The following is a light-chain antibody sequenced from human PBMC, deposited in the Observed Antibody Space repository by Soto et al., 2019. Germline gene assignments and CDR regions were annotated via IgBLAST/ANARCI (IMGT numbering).Light chain of an antibody. J-gene: IGKJ4*01. V-gene: IGKV3-20*01. CDR1: QTISSNS. Sequence: EIVLTQSPGTLSLSPGERATLSCRASQTISSNSLAWYQQKPGQAPRLLIYSAYSKTGGVPDRFSGSGSGTDFTLTITRLEPEDFAVYDCHHYGTSLAFGGWTNVEIK. CDR2: SAY. CDR3: HHYGTSLA.